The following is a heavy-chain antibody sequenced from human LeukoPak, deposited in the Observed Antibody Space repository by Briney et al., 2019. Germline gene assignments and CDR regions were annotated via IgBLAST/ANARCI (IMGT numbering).Heavy chain of an antibody. CDR2: ISSSSSTI. V-gene: IGHV3-48*01. D-gene: IGHD3-22*01. Sequence: GGSLRLSCAASGFTFSSYSMNWVRQAPGKGLEWVSYISSSSSTIYYADSVKGRFTISRDNAKNTLYLQMNSLRAEDTAVYYCARDPLYYDSSGFYPPPDYWGQGTLVTVSS. J-gene: IGHJ4*02. CDR1: GFTFSSYS. CDR3: ARDPLYYDSSGFYPPPDY.